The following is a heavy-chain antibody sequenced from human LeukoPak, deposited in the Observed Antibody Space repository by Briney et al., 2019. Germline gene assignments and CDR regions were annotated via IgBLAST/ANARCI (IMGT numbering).Heavy chain of an antibody. V-gene: IGHV3-21*01. CDR3: VRDVSRRIGMDV. CDR2: ISPVSSYT. D-gene: IGHD2/OR15-2a*01. CDR1: GFIFNSYT. J-gene: IGHJ6*02. Sequence: GGSLRLSCLASGFIFNSYTMNWVREAPGKGLEWVSTISPVSSYTWYAESVKGRFTISRDNPKNSLYLQMDSLRAEDTAVYYCVRDVSRRIGMDVWGQGTTVTVSS.